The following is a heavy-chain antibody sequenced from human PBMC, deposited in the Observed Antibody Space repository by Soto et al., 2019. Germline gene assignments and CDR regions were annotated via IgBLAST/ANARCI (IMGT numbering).Heavy chain of an antibody. Sequence: ASVKVSCKASGYTFSSYGITWVRQAPGQGLEWMGWISVYSGKTSYAQKLQDRVTMSTDTSTSTAYMELRSLRSDDTAFYYCVRSAMHGDYYYSGMDVWGRGTTVTVSS. CDR1: GYTFSSYG. CDR3: VRSAMHGDYYYSGMDV. CDR2: ISVYSGKT. J-gene: IGHJ6*02. V-gene: IGHV1-18*04. D-gene: IGHD3-3*01.